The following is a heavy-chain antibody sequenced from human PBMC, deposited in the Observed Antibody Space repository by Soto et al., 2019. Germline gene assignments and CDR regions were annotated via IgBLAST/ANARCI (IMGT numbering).Heavy chain of an antibody. D-gene: IGHD3-10*01. CDR2: MNPNSGNT. CDR1: GYTFTSYD. Sequence: GASVKVSCKASGYTFTSYDINCVRQATGQGLEWMGWMNPNSGNTGYAQKFQGRVTMTRNTSISTAYMELSSLRSEDTAVYYCARVVRGVSFYYYYYMGVWGKGTTVTVSS. V-gene: IGHV1-8*01. CDR3: ARVVRGVSFYYYYYMGV. J-gene: IGHJ6*03.